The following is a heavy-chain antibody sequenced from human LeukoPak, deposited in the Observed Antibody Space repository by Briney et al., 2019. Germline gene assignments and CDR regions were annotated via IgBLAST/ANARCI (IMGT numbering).Heavy chain of an antibody. J-gene: IGHJ4*02. Sequence: SETLSLTCAVYGGSFSGYYWSWIRQPPGKGLEWIGEINHSGSTNYNPSLKSRVTISVDTSKNQFSLKLSSVTAADTAVYYCARGSLGIVNFDYWGQGTLVTVSS. CDR2: INHSGST. V-gene: IGHV4-34*01. CDR3: ARGSLGIVNFDY. CDR1: GGSFSGYY. D-gene: IGHD7-27*01.